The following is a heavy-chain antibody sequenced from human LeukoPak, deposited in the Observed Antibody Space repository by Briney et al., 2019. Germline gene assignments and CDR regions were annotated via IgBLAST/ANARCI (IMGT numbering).Heavy chain of an antibody. Sequence: GGSLRLSCAASGFIFSDYGTQWVRQAPGKGLEWVAVISYDGSDKYYADSVKSRFTISRDNSRNTVYLQMNSLTVEDMAVYYCAKDLRHGDYATGYMDVWGKGTTVTVSS. V-gene: IGHV3-30*18. D-gene: IGHD4-17*01. CDR2: ISYDGSDK. CDR3: AKDLRHGDYATGYMDV. J-gene: IGHJ6*03. CDR1: GFIFSDYG.